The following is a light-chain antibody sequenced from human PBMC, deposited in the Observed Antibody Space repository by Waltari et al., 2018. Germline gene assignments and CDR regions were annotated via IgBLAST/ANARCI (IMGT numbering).Light chain of an antibody. CDR3: QQYNTWPLT. Sequence: EIVMTQSPATLSVSPGHSATSPSRASQSGNSNLAWYQQKPGQAPRLIIYVADTSATSVPARLSGSGSGTEFTLTINSLQSEDFAVYYCQQYNTWPLTFGGGTKVEIK. J-gene: IGKJ4*01. CDR1: QSGNSN. V-gene: IGKV3-15*01. CDR2: VAD.